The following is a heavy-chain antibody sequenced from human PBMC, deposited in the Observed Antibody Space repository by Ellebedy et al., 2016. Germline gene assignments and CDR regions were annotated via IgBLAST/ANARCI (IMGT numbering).Heavy chain of an antibody. V-gene: IGHV3-23*01. CDR2: ISGTGATT. CDR3: AKVEFSSSPA. CDR1: GFTLSSYA. D-gene: IGHD2-2*01. J-gene: IGHJ5*02. Sequence: GESLKISXAASGFTLSSYAMYWVRQAPGKGLEWVSSISGTGATTYYADSVKGRFSISRDNSKNTLDLQMSRLRAEDTAIYYCAKVEFSSSPAWGQGTRVTVSS.